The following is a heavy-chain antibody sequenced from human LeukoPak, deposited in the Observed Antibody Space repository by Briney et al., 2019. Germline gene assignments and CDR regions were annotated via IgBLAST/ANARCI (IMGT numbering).Heavy chain of an antibody. Sequence: ASMKVSCKAFGYTFTNYGISWVRQAPGQGLECMGWISGYNGHANYAQKLQGRVTMTTDPSTSTAFMELRSLRSDDTAVYYCARAGHRRYYYDGGYDYWGQGTLVTVSS. J-gene: IGHJ4*02. CDR3: ARAGHRRYYYDGGYDY. V-gene: IGHV1-18*01. D-gene: IGHD3-22*01. CDR2: ISGYNGHA. CDR1: GYTFTNYG.